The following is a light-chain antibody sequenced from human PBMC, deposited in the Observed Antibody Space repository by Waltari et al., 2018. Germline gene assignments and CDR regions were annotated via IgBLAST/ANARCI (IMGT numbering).Light chain of an antibody. V-gene: IGLV3-21*02. CDR1: NIGGKS. CDR3: QVWDRSSDQPV. J-gene: IGLJ2*01. Sequence: SYVLTQPPALSVAPGQTAKISCEGNNIGGKSVHWHQQKPGQAPVLVVFDDDERPSGIPHRFSGANSENTATLTITRGEVGDGADYYCQVWDRSSDQPVFGGGT. CDR2: DDD.